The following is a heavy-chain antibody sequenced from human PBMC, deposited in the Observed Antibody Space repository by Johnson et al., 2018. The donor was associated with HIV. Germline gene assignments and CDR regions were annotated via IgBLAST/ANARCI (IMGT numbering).Heavy chain of an antibody. D-gene: IGHD3-10*01. CDR1: GFIFSNAW. CDR3: TTGISWYGAITFDI. CDR2: IQNKADGGTT. Sequence: VQLVESGGGLVKPGGSLRLSCAASGFIFSNAWMSWVRQAPGKGLEWAGHIQNKADGGTTDYAALVKGRFTISRDDSKNTLYLQMNSLKTEDTAVYYCTTGISWYGAITFDIWGQGTMVTVSS. J-gene: IGHJ3*02. V-gene: IGHV3-15*01.